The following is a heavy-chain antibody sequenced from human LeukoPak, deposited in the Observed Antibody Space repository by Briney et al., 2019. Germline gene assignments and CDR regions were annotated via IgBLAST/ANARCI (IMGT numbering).Heavy chain of an antibody. J-gene: IGHJ5*02. CDR1: GYTFTNYG. V-gene: IGHV1-18*01. Sequence: ASVKVSCKASGYTFTNYGISWVRQAPGQGLEWMGWISAYHGNTNYAQELQGRVTMTTDTSMSTVYMELRSLRSDDTAVYYCARDTSPGYGDPPAWFDPWGQGTLVTVSS. D-gene: IGHD4-17*01. CDR3: ARDTSPGYGDPPAWFDP. CDR2: ISAYHGNT.